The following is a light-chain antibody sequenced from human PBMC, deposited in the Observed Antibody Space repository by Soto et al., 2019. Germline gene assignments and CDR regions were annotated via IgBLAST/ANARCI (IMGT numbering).Light chain of an antibody. Sequence: DIQMTQSPSSVSASVGDRVTITCRASQGITNRLAWYQQKPGKAPNLMIYEASSLQSGVPSRISGSGSGTDCTLTISSLQPEDVATYYCQQANSFPITFGQGTRLEIK. CDR2: EAS. CDR3: QQANSFPIT. CDR1: QGITNR. V-gene: IGKV1D-12*01. J-gene: IGKJ5*01.